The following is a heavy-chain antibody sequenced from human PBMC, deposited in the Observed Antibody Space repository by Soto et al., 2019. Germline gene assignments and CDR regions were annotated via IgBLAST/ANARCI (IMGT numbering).Heavy chain of an antibody. J-gene: IGHJ3*02. V-gene: IGHV4-31*03. CDR2: MCYSGST. CDR3: ASRDYGYTFNI. Sequence: SESLSLTCTVSGGSVTGGGFCWSWIRQHPGEGLEFIGHMCYSGSTNYNPSLKSRVAISIDTSKNQFSLTLTFVTAADTAVYYCASRDYGYTFNIWGQGTMVTVSS. CDR1: GGSVTGGGFC. D-gene: IGHD4-17*01.